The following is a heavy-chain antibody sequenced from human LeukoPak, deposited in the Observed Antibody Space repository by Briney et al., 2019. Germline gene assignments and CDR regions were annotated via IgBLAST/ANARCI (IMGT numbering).Heavy chain of an antibody. V-gene: IGHV4-39*07. D-gene: IGHD5-18*01. Sequence: PSETLSLTCTVSGGSISTNSYYWGWIRQPPGKGLEWIGTIYYRGSTYYNPSLRSRVTISVDTSKNQFSLQLSSVTAADTAVYYCARQDTAGFDYWGQGTLVTVSS. J-gene: IGHJ4*02. CDR1: GGSISTNSYY. CDR3: ARQDTAGFDY. CDR2: IYYRGST.